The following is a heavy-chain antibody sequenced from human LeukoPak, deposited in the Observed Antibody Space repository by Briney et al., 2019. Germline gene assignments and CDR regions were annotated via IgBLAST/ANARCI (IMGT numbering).Heavy chain of an antibody. J-gene: IGHJ5*02. D-gene: IGHD2-15*01. CDR2: IIPIFGTA. CDR1: GGTFISYA. CDR3: ARSGYCSGGSCRNWFDP. V-gene: IGHV1-69*13. Sequence: SVKVSRKASGGTFISYAISWVRQAPGQGLEWMGGIIPIFGTANYAQKFQGRVTITADESTSTAYMELSSLRSEDTAVYYCARSGYCSGGSCRNWFDPWGQGTLVTVSS.